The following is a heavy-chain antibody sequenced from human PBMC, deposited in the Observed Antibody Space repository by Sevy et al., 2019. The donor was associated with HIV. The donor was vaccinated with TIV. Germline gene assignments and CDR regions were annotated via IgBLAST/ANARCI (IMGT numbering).Heavy chain of an antibody. CDR1: GYSFTSYW. Sequence: GESLKISCKGSGYSFTSYWIGWVRQMPGKGLEWMGIIYPGDSDTRYSPSFQGQVTISADKSITTAYLQWSSLKASDTAMYYCARMIGNDYSSYGPPVNFDYWGQGTLVTVSS. CDR2: IYPGDSDT. J-gene: IGHJ4*02. V-gene: IGHV5-51*01. D-gene: IGHD4-4*01. CDR3: ARMIGNDYSSYGPPVNFDY.